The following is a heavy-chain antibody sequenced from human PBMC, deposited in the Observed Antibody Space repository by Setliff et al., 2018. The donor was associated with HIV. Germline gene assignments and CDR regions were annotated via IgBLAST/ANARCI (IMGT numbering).Heavy chain of an antibody. D-gene: IGHD2-2*02. CDR1: GYTFNNYA. Sequence: GASVKVSCKASGYTFNNYAMHWVRQAPGQRLEWLGWITGDNDNTKYSGKFKGRVTITRDSSASTAYMELSSLTSEDTAVYYCATERYQLRYNSYYYYYGMDVWGQGTTVTVSS. CDR2: ITGDNDNT. CDR3: ATERYQLRYNSYYYYYGMDV. V-gene: IGHV1-3*01. J-gene: IGHJ6*02.